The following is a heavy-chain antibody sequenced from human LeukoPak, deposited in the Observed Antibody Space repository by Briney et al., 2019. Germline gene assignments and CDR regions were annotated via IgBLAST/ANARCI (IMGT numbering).Heavy chain of an antibody. CDR2: ISGSGGST. Sequence: PGGSLRLSCAASGFTFSSYAMSWVCQAPGKGLEWVSAISGSGGSTYYADSVKGRFTISRDNSKNTLYLQMNSLRAEDTAVYYCAKRDCSTSCYSYYFDYWGQGTLVTVSS. J-gene: IGHJ4*02. CDR3: AKRDCSTSCYSYYFDY. CDR1: GFTFSSYA. V-gene: IGHV3-23*01. D-gene: IGHD2-2*02.